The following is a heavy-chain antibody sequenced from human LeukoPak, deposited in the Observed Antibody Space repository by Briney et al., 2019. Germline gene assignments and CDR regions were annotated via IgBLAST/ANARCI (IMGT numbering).Heavy chain of an antibody. CDR2: MNPNSGNT. CDR3: ARDPSDYYGSGRGFDP. J-gene: IGHJ5*02. CDR1: GYTFTSYD. D-gene: IGHD3-10*01. V-gene: IGHV1-8*02. Sequence: ASVKVSCKASGYTFTSYDINWVRQATGQGLEWMGWMNPNSGNTGYAQKFQGRVTMTRNTSISTAYMEVSSLRSEDTAVYYCARDPSDYYGSGRGFDPWGQGTLVTVSS.